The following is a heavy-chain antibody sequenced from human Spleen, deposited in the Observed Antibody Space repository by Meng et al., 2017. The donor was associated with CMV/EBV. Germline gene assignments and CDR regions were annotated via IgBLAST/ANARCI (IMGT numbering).Heavy chain of an antibody. CDR1: GFTFSNAW. J-gene: IGHJ6*02. Sequence: GESLKISCAASGFTFSNAWMSWVRQAPGKGLEWVGRIKSKTDGGTTDYAAPVKGRFTISRDDSKNTLYLQMNSLRAEDTAVYYCARDTYYGMDVWGQGTTVTVSS. CDR2: IKSKTDGGTT. CDR3: ARDTYYGMDV. V-gene: IGHV3-15*01.